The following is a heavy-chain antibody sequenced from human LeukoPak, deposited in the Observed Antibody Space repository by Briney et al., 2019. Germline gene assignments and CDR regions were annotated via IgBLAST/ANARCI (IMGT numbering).Heavy chain of an antibody. J-gene: IGHJ4*02. D-gene: IGHD5-18*01. CDR2: IYPADAET. V-gene: IGHV5-51*01. Sequence: GESLKISCKGSGYTFTSYWIGWVRQMPGKGLEWMGIIYPADAETRYSPSFQGQVTISADKSTSTAYLQWSSLRASDTAIYYCARLLKAMTDYWGQGTLVTVSS. CDR3: ARLLKAMTDY. CDR1: GYTFTSYW.